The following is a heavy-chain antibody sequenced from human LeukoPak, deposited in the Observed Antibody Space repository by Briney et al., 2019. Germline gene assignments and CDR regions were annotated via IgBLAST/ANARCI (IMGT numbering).Heavy chain of an antibody. CDR2: IYHSGST. V-gene: IGHV4-4*02. CDR3: ATSGGSYDFDT. D-gene: IGHD2-15*01. CDR1: GGSLSSSNW. Sequence: SETLSLTCAVSGGSLSSSNWWSWVRQPPGKGLEWIGEIYHSGSTNYNPSLKSRVTISVDKSKNQFSLKLSSVTAADTAVYYCATSGGSYDFDTWGQGTMVTVSS. J-gene: IGHJ3*02.